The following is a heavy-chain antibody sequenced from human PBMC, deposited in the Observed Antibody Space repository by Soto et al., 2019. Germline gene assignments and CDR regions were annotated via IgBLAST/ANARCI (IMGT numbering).Heavy chain of an antibody. J-gene: IGHJ6*02. D-gene: IGHD2-2*01. CDR2: ISYDGGDK. V-gene: IGHV3-30*18. CDR3: AKASGYCSSSTCSRLIYYYYGMDV. CDR1: GFTFSSYG. Sequence: GGSLRLSCEASGFTFSSYGMHWVRQAPGKGLEWVAVISYDGGDKYYADSVKGRFTISRDNSKNTLYLQMNSLRAEDTAMYYCAKASGYCSSSTCSRLIYYYYGMDVWGQGTTVTVSS.